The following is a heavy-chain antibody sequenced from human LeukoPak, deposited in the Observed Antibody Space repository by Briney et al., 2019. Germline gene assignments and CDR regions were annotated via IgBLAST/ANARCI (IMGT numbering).Heavy chain of an antibody. D-gene: IGHD5-18*01. J-gene: IGHJ4*02. CDR3: ARRGYSYGFAY. Sequence: PSETLSLTCAVYGGSFSGYYWSWIRQPPGKGLEWIGEINHSGSTNYNPSLKSRVTISVDTSKNQFSLKLSSVTAADTVVYYCARRGYSYGFAYWGQGTLVTVSS. CDR2: INHSGST. CDR1: GGSFSGYY. V-gene: IGHV4-34*01.